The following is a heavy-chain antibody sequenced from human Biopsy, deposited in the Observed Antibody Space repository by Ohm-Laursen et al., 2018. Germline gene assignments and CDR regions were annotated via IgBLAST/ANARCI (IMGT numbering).Heavy chain of an antibody. CDR1: GGSFSGYY. Sequence: SETLSLTCAVYGGSFSGYYWSWIRQPPGKGLEWIGEINHRGSTNYNPSLKSRVTISVDTSKNQFSLKLRSVTAADTAVYYCARAVDYYDPYYYYGLDVWGQGTTDTVSS. D-gene: IGHD3-16*01. CDR3: ARAVDYYDPYYYYGLDV. V-gene: IGHV4-34*01. J-gene: IGHJ6*02. CDR2: INHRGST.